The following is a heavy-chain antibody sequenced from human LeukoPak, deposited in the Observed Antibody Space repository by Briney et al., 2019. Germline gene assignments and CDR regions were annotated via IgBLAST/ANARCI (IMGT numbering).Heavy chain of an antibody. Sequence: GGSLRLSCAASGFTFRSYSMNWVRQAPGKGLEWVACITSGSGYIWYADSVKGRFTISRGDAKNALYLQMNSLRAEDTAVYYCARERKYGDSEIALHWGQGTLVAVSS. D-gene: IGHD4-17*01. CDR2: ITSGSGYI. J-gene: IGHJ1*01. V-gene: IGHV3-21*04. CDR1: GFTFRSYS. CDR3: ARERKYGDSEIALH.